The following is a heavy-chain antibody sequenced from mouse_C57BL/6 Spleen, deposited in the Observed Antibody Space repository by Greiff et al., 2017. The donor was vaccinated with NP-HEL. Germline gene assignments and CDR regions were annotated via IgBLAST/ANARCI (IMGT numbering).Heavy chain of an antibody. CDR1: GFTFTNDC. CDR2: IDPSDSDT. Sequence: VQLQQPGAELVRPGASVKLSCTASGFTFTNDCMHWVKQRPKQGLEWIGNIDPSDSDTDYASKFQGKATITADTSSNTAYLQLSSLTSEDTAVYYCTTPDDWGKGTTLTVSS. V-gene: IGHV14-4*01. CDR3: TTPDD. J-gene: IGHJ2*01.